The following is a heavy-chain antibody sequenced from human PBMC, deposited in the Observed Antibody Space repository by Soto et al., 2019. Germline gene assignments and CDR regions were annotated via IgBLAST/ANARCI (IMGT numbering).Heavy chain of an antibody. Sequence: ASVKVSCKASGYTFTSYGISWVRQAPGQGLEWMGWISAYNGNTNYAQKLQGRVTMTTDTSTSTAYMELRSLRSDDTAVYYCARSHYDFWSGYYDSYFDYWGQGTLVTVSS. D-gene: IGHD3-3*01. CDR2: ISAYNGNT. CDR1: GYTFTSYG. CDR3: ARSHYDFWSGYYDSYFDY. V-gene: IGHV1-18*01. J-gene: IGHJ4*02.